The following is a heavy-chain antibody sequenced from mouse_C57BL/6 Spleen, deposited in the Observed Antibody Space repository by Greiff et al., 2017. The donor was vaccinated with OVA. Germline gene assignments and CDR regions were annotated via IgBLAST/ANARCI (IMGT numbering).Heavy chain of an antibody. Sequence: EVQRVESGEGLVKPGGSLKLSCAASGFTFSSYAMSWVRQTPEKRLEWVAYISSGGGYIYYADTVKGRFTISRDNARNTLYLQMSSLKAEDAAMDYCTRDGGGDEGYDMDGWGQGTSVTVAS. V-gene: IGHV5-9-1*02. CDR3: TRDGGGDEGYDMDG. CDR2: ISSGGGYI. D-gene: IGHD2-3*01. J-gene: IGHJ4*01. CDR1: GFTFSSYA.